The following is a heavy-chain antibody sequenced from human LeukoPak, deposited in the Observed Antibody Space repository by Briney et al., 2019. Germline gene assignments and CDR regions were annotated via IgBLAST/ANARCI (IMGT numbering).Heavy chain of an antibody. Sequence: SETLSLTCTVSGGSISSYYWSWIRQPPGKGLEWIGYIYYSGSTNYNPSLKSRVTISVDTSKNQFSLKLSSVTAADTAVYYCARLVDYDSSGYLDYWGQGTLVTVSS. D-gene: IGHD3-22*01. J-gene: IGHJ4*02. CDR1: GGSISSYY. CDR2: IYYSGST. CDR3: ARLVDYDSSGYLDY. V-gene: IGHV4-59*08.